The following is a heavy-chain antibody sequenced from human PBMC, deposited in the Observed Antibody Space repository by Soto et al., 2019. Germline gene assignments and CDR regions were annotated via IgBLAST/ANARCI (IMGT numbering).Heavy chain of an antibody. Sequence: GESLKISCNGSGYSFTSYWIGWVRQMPGKGLEWMGIIYPGDSDTRYSPSFQGQVTISADKSISTAYLQWSSLKASDTAMYYCALAQGDCSGGSCYSPWFDPWGQGTLVTVLL. CDR2: IYPGDSDT. V-gene: IGHV5-51*01. CDR3: ALAQGDCSGGSCYSPWFDP. D-gene: IGHD2-15*01. CDR1: GYSFTSYW. J-gene: IGHJ5*02.